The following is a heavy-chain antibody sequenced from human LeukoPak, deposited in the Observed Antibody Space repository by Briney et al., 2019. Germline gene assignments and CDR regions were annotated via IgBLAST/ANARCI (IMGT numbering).Heavy chain of an antibody. Sequence: PSETLSLTCTVSGGSISSYYWSWIRQPPGKGLEWIGYIYYSGSTNYNPSLKSRVTISVDTSKNQFSLKLSSVTAADTAVYYCARTYDYVWGSAHPHFDYWGQGTLVTVSS. CDR2: IYYSGST. D-gene: IGHD3-16*01. CDR1: GGSISSYY. CDR3: ARTYDYVWGSAHPHFDY. V-gene: IGHV4-59*01. J-gene: IGHJ4*02.